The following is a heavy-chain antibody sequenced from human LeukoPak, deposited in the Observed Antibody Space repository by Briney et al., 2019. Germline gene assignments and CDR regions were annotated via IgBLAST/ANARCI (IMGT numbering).Heavy chain of an antibody. D-gene: IGHD2-15*01. Sequence: GGSLRLSCAASGFTFSSYWMGWVRQAPGKGLEWVANIKQDGSEKYYVDSVKGRFTISRDNAKNSLYLQMNSLRAEDTAVYYCAREDSQCSGGSCYSSYYYYYMDVWGKGTTVTVSS. J-gene: IGHJ6*03. CDR3: AREDSQCSGGSCYSSYYYYYMDV. CDR2: IKQDGSEK. V-gene: IGHV3-7*01. CDR1: GFTFSSYW.